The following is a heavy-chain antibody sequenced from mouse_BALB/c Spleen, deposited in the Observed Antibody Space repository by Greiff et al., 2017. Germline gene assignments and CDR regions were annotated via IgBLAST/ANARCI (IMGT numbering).Heavy chain of an antibody. Sequence: EVKVVESGPSLVKPSQTLSLTCSVTGDSITSGYWNWIRKFPGNKLEYMGYISYSGSTYYNPSLKSRISITRDTSKNQYYLQLNSVTTEDTATYYCARNYDYLRDYAMDYWGQGTSVTVSS. D-gene: IGHD2-4*01. CDR1: GDSITSGY. V-gene: IGHV3-8*02. CDR2: ISYSGST. J-gene: IGHJ4*01. CDR3: ARNYDYLRDYAMDY.